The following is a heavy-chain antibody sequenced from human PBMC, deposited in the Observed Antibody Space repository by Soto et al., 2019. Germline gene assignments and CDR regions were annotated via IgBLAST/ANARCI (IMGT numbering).Heavy chain of an antibody. CDR1: GGTFSSYA. D-gene: IGHD6-13*01. Sequence: SVKVSCKASGGTFSSYAISWVRQAPGQGLEWMGGIIPIFGTANYAQKFQGRVTITADKSTSTAYMELSSLRSEDTAVYYCATTGIAAAGPYYYYGMDVWGQGTTVTVSS. CDR3: ATTGIAAAGPYYYYGMDV. V-gene: IGHV1-69*06. CDR2: IIPIFGTA. J-gene: IGHJ6*02.